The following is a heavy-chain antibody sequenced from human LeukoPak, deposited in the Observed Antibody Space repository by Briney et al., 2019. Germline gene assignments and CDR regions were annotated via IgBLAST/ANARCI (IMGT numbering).Heavy chain of an antibody. V-gene: IGHV3-66*01. CDR1: GFTLSSNY. CDR2: IYSGGST. J-gene: IGHJ4*02. CDR3: ARIRTTVADY. D-gene: IGHD4-23*01. Sequence: GGSLTLSCAASGFTLSSNYMSWVRQAPGKGLEWVSVIYSGGSTYYADTVKGRFTISRDNSKNTLYLQMNSLRAEDTAVYYCARIRTTVADYWGQGTLVTVSS.